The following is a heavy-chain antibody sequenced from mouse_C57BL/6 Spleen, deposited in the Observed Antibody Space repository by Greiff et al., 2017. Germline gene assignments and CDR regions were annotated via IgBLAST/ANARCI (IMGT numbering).Heavy chain of an antibody. Sequence: QVQLQQPGAELVKPGASVKLSCKASGYTFTSYWMQWVKQRPGQGLEWIGEIDPSDSYTNYNQKFKGKATLTVDTSSSTAYMQLSSLTSEDSAVYYCAREVGRDARDDWGQGTSVTVAS. J-gene: IGHJ4*01. CDR3: AREVGRDARDD. CDR2: IDPSDSYT. V-gene: IGHV1-50*01. D-gene: IGHD4-1*01. CDR1: GYTFTSYW.